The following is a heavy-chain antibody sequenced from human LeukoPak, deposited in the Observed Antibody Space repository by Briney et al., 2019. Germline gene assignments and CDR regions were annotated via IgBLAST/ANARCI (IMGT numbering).Heavy chain of an antibody. CDR3: ARDRRFYGMDV. V-gene: IGHV3-66*01. CDR2: IYSGGST. J-gene: IGHJ6*02. Sequence: PGGSLRLSCAASGFTVSSNYMSWVRQAPGKGLVWVSVIYSGGSTYYADSVKGRFTISRDNSKNTLYLQMNSLRAEDTAVYYCARDRRFYGMDVWGQGTTVTVSS. CDR1: GFTVSSNY.